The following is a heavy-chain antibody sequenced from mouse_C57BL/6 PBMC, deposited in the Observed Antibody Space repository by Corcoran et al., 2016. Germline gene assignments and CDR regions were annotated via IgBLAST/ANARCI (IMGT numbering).Heavy chain of an antibody. J-gene: IGHJ4*01. Sequence: EVQLQQSGPELVKPGASVKIPCKASGYTFTDYNMDWVKQSHGKSLEWIGDINPNNGGTIYNQKFKGKATLTVDKSSSTAYMELRSLTSEDTAVYYCARALLPGDAMDYWGQGTSVTVSS. V-gene: IGHV1-18*01. D-gene: IGHD2-10*01. CDR1: GYTFTDYN. CDR3: ARALLPGDAMDY. CDR2: INPNNGGT.